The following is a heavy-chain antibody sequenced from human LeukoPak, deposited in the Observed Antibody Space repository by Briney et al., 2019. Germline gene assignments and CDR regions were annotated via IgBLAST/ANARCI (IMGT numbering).Heavy chain of an antibody. CDR3: ARSLSGSGSYASAY. CDR1: GGSISSNNYL. CDR2: TYYSGNT. D-gene: IGHD3-10*01. Sequence: SETLSLTCSVSGGSISSNNYLWVWIRQPPGKGPEWIASTYYSGNTYYNPSLESRVTISADTSKNQFSLKLTSVTAADTAVYFCARSLSGSGSYASAYWGQGTLVTVSS. J-gene: IGHJ4*02. V-gene: IGHV4-39*01.